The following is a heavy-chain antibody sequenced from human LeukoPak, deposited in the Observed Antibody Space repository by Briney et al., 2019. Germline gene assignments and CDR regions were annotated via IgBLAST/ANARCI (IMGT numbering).Heavy chain of an antibody. CDR1: GRSLSGYC. Sequence: PSETLSLTCAVYGRSLSGYCWTWIRQPPGKDLEWIGEIKESEATNYNASLKSRVTISIDTSKNQFSLKLTSVTAADTAVYYCAREGVRNVHNPLGYWGQGTLVTVRS. CDR2: IKESEAT. J-gene: IGHJ4*02. V-gene: IGHV4-34*01. D-gene: IGHD5-24*01. CDR3: AREGVRNVHNPLGY.